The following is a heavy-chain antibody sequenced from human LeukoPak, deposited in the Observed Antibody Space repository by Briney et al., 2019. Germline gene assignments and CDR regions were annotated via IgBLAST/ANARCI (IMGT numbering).Heavy chain of an antibody. CDR2: IYYSGST. CDR3: ATLYLGYCSSTSCETDY. Sequence: KPSETLSLTCTVSGGSISSYYWSWIRQPPGKGLEWIGYIYYSGSTNYNPSLKSRVTISVDTSKNQFSLKLSSVTAADTAVYYCATLYLGYCSSTSCETDYWGQGTLVTVSS. D-gene: IGHD2-2*01. V-gene: IGHV4-59*12. CDR1: GGSISSYY. J-gene: IGHJ4*02.